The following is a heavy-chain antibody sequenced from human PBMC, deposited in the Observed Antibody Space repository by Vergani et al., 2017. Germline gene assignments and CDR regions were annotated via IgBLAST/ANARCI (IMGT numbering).Heavy chain of an antibody. V-gene: IGHV4-30-4*01. Sequence: QLQESGPGLVKPSQTLSLTCSVSGDSISSGVYYWNWIRQHPGKGLEWIGYIYYSGSTYYNPSLKSRVTISVDTSKNQFSLKLSSVTAADTAVYYCARETRVDITMRHFDYWGQGTLVTVSS. CDR3: ARETRVDITMRHFDY. CDR1: GDSISSGVYY. CDR2: IYYSGST. J-gene: IGHJ4*02. D-gene: IGHD3-22*01.